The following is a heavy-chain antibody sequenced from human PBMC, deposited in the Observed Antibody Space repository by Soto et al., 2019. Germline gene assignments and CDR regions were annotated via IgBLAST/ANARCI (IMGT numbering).Heavy chain of an antibody. CDR2: ISYDGSNK. CDR3: ARGTLGYCSGGSCSLYGMDV. J-gene: IGHJ6*02. CDR1: AFTFSSYA. Sequence: QVQLEESGGGVVQPGRSLRLSCAASAFTFSSYAVHWVRQAPGKGLEWVAVISYDGSNKYYADSVKGRFTISRDNSKNTLYLQMNSLRVEDTAVYYCARGTLGYCSGGSCSLYGMDVWGQGTTVTVSS. D-gene: IGHD2-15*01. V-gene: IGHV3-30-3*01.